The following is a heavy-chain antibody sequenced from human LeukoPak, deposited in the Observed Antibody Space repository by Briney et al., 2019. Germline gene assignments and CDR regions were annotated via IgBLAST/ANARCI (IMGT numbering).Heavy chain of an antibody. V-gene: IGHV4-59*12. CDR2: IYYSGST. Sequence: SETLFLTCTVSGGSNSSYYWSWIRKPPGKGLEWIGYIYYSGSTNYNPSLKSRVTISVDTSKNQFSLKLSSVTAADTAVYYCAREAAMAPGYFDYWGQGTLVTVSS. J-gene: IGHJ4*02. D-gene: IGHD5-18*01. CDR3: AREAAMAPGYFDY. CDR1: GGSNSSYY.